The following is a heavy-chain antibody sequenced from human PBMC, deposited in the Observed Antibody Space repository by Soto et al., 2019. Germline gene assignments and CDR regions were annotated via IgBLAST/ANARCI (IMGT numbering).Heavy chain of an antibody. CDR2: ITSSGTTV. CDR3: AKGSSGSRPYYFDY. J-gene: IGHJ4*02. V-gene: IGHV3-48*01. CDR1: GFTFSSYS. D-gene: IGHD3-22*01. Sequence: GGSLRLSCAASGFTFSSYSLNWVRQAPGKGLEWVSYITSSGTTVYYADSVRGRFTISRDNAKNSLYLQMNSLRVEDTAVYYCAKGSSGSRPYYFDYWGQGTLVTVSS.